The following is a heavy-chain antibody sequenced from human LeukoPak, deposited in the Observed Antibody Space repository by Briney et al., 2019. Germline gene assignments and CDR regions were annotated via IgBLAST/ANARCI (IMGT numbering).Heavy chain of an antibody. CDR2: IYYSGST. J-gene: IGHJ3*02. D-gene: IGHD3-16*01. V-gene: IGHV4-59*11. CDR1: GGSISSHY. Sequence: PSETPSLTCTVSGGSISSHYWSWIRQPPGKGLEWIGYIYYSGSTNYNPSLKSRVTISVDTSKNQFSLKLSSVTAADTAVYYCARVKPGDRTFDIWGQGTMVTVSS. CDR3: ARVKPGDRTFDI.